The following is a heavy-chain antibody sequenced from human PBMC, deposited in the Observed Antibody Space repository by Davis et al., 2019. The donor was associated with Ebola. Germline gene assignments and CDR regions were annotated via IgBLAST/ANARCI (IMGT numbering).Heavy chain of an antibody. D-gene: IGHD2-21*01. CDR1: GFTFSSYA. Sequence: PGGSLRLSCAASGFTFSSYAMSWVRQAPGKGLEWVSAISGSGGSTYYADSVKGRFTISRDNSKNTLYLQMNSLRAEDTAVYYCAKGDCGGDRYSIAGFDYWGQGTLVTVSS. J-gene: IGHJ4*02. V-gene: IGHV3-23*01. CDR2: ISGSGGST. CDR3: AKGDCGGDRYSIAGFDY.